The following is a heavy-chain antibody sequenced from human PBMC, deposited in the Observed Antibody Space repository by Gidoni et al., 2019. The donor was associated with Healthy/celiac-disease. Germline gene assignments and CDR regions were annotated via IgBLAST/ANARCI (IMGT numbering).Heavy chain of an antibody. Sequence: QVQLVQSGAEVKKPGSSVKVSCKASGGTFSSYAISWVRQAPGQGFEWMGGIIPILGTANYAQKFQGRVTITADESTSTAYMELSSLRSEDTAVYYCAMSLYSSSSGDNWFDPWGQGTLVTVSS. J-gene: IGHJ5*02. CDR2: IIPILGTA. CDR1: GGTFSSYA. V-gene: IGHV1-69*01. D-gene: IGHD6-6*01. CDR3: AMSLYSSSSGDNWFDP.